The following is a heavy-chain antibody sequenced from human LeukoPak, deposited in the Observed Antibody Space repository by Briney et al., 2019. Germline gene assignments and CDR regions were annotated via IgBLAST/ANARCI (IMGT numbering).Heavy chain of an antibody. Sequence: GGSLRLSCAASGFTFSSYAMSWVRQAPGKGLEWVSAISGSGGSTYYADSVKGRFTISRDNSKNTLYLQMNSLRAEDTAVYYCARAMSTFGGVRNYFDSWGQGTLVTVSS. CDR3: ARAMSTFGGVRNYFDS. CDR1: GFTFSSYA. V-gene: IGHV3-23*01. D-gene: IGHD3-16*01. J-gene: IGHJ4*02. CDR2: ISGSGGST.